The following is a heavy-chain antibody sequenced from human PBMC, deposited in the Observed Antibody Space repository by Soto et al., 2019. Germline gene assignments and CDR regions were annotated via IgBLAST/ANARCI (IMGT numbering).Heavy chain of an antibody. CDR1: GFTFSSNA. Sequence: EVQLLESGGGLVQPGESLRLSCAASGFTFSSNAMSWVRQAPGKGLEWVSGISFTGGRTYYTDSVKGRFTISRDNSKKTLDLQMSSLRAEDTATYYCAKLSDLGGGPDYWGQGTLVTVPS. D-gene: IGHD1-26*01. V-gene: IGHV3-23*01. J-gene: IGHJ4*02. CDR2: ISFTGGRT. CDR3: AKLSDLGGGPDY.